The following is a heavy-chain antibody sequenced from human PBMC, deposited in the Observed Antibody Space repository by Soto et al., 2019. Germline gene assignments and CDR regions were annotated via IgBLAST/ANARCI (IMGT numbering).Heavy chain of an antibody. Sequence: SGPTLVNPTQTLTLTCTFSGFSLSTRGVGVGWIRQPPGKALEWLALIYWDGDKLYSPSLKSRLTITEDASKNQVVLTMTNMDPVDTATYCCARPFDFGGNWCFDYWGQGTLVTVSS. V-gene: IGHV2-5*02. D-gene: IGHD2-15*01. J-gene: IGHJ4*02. CDR1: GFSLSTRGVG. CDR2: IYWDGDK. CDR3: ARPFDFGGNWCFDY.